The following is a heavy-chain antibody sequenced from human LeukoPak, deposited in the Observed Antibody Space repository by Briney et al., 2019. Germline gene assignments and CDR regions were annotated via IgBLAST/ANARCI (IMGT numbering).Heavy chain of an antibody. J-gene: IGHJ1*01. CDR3: ARDHDSGWYTYFHK. D-gene: IGHD6-19*01. Sequence: GGSLRLSCAASGFTFETYSMNWVRQVPGKGLEWVSYISDTSRTIYYADSVRGRFTISRDNAKNSLYLEMNNLTAEDTAIYYCARDHDSGWYTYFHKWGQGTLVTVSS. CDR1: GFTFETYS. CDR2: ISDTSRTI. V-gene: IGHV3-48*04.